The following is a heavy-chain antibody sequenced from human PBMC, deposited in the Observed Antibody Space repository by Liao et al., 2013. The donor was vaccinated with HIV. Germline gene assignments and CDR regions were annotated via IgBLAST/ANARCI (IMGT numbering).Heavy chain of an antibody. V-gene: IGHV4-4*07. CDR2: IYTSGNT. Sequence: VQLQESGPGLVRPSEVLSLTCTVSGGSMSDYYWNWIRQPAGRGLEWIGRIYTSGNTNYNPSLKSRVTMSVDTSKNQFSLKLTSVTAADTAVYYCAARITISGVAIPHALDVWGQGTMVAVSS. J-gene: IGHJ3*01. D-gene: IGHD3-3*01. CDR3: AARITISGVAIPHALDV. CDR1: GGSMSDYY.